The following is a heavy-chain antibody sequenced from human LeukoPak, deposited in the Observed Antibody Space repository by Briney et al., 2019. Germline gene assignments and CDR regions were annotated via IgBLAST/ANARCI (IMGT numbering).Heavy chain of an antibody. CDR1: GFTFTSYS. J-gene: IGHJ6*01. V-gene: IGHV3-21*01. Sequence: PGGSLRLSCAASGFTFTSYSMNWVRQAPGKGLEWVSSISSSSSYIYYADSVKGRFTISRDNAKNSLYLQMNSLRAEDTAVYYCARRGRNVVVPAAMSAIDGLGAGATVTVSS. CDR3: ARRGRNVVVPAAMSAIDG. CDR2: ISSSSSYI. D-gene: IGHD2-2*01.